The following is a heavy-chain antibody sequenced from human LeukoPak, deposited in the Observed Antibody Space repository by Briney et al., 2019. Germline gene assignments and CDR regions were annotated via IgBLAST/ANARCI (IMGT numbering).Heavy chain of an antibody. Sequence: SETLSLTCTISGGSISHFLWSWIRQPPGKGLEWIGYIYYSGSTKYNPSLKSRVAISIDTSKNQFSLKLSSVTAADTAVYYCGRDSLGSGGTYYWGQGTLSPSPQ. CDR1: GGSISHFL. J-gene: IGHJ4*02. CDR2: IYYSGST. D-gene: IGHD6-19*01. CDR3: GRDSLGSGGTYY. V-gene: IGHV4-59*01.